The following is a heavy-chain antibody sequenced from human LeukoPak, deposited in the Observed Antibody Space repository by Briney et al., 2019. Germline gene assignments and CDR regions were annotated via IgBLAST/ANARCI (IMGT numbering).Heavy chain of an antibody. V-gene: IGHV3-21*01. CDR1: GFTFSSYS. D-gene: IGHD2-2*01. J-gene: IGHJ6*02. CDR3: AREGFVVVPAAQSTGMDV. CDR2: ISSSSSYI. Sequence: GGSLRLSCAASGFTFSSYSMNWVRQAPGKGLEWVSSISSSSSYIYYADSVKGRFTISRDNAKNSLYLQMNSLRAEDTAVYYCAREGFVVVPAAQSTGMDVWGQGTTVTVSS.